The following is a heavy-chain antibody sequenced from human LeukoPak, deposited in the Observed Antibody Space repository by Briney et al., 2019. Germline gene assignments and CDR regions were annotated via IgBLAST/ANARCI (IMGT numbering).Heavy chain of an antibody. CDR3: ARDGGRDGYSY. J-gene: IGHJ4*02. Sequence: SETLSLTCTVSGGSISSSSYYWGWIRQPPGKGLEWIGSIYYSGSTYYNPSLKSRVTISVDTSKNQFSLKLSSVTAADTAVYYCARDGGRDGYSYWGQGTLVTVSA. D-gene: IGHD5-24*01. CDR2: IYYSGST. CDR1: GGSISSSSYY. V-gene: IGHV4-39*07.